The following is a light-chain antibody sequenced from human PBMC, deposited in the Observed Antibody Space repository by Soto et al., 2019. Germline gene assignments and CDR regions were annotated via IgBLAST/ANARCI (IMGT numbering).Light chain of an antibody. CDR1: QYINTR. V-gene: IGKV3-11*01. CDR3: QQRPNWPPDIT. J-gene: IGKJ5*01. Sequence: ESVVRQSPASLCSFSGERFALWCSGSQYINTRLAWYQHRPGQAPRLLIYQTSLRAAGIPARFSASGSGTAFTPTLRSLAPEDFAPHSCQQRPNWPPDITFRQGTRLEIK. CDR2: QTS.